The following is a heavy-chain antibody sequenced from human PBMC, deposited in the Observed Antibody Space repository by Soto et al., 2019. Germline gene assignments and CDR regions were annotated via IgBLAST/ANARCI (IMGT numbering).Heavy chain of an antibody. CDR3: ARDSGWDVVVDGGPNLRGYYYYYMDV. V-gene: IGHV4-59*01. Sequence: SETLSLTCTVSGGSISSYYWSWIRQPPGKGLEWIGYIYYSGSTNYNPSLKSRVTISVDTSKNQFSLKLSSVTAAATAVYYCARDSGWDVVVDGGPNLRGYYYYYMDVWGKGTTVTVSS. D-gene: IGHD2-2*01. CDR1: GGSISSYY. CDR2: IYYSGST. J-gene: IGHJ6*03.